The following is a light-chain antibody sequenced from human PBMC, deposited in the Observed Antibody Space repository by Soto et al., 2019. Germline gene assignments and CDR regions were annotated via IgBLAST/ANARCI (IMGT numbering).Light chain of an antibody. V-gene: IGKV3-15*01. CDR2: GAS. CDR3: QQYNYWPYT. J-gene: IGKJ2*01. Sequence: EIVMTQSPATLSVSPGERATLSCRASQSVSSNLAWYQQKPGQAPRLLIYGASTRATGIPARFSGSGSGTEFTLTISSLQSEDFAVYYCQQYNYWPYTFGQGTKVEIK. CDR1: QSVSSN.